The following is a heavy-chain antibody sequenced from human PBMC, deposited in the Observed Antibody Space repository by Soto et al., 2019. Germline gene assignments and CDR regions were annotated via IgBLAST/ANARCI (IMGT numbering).Heavy chain of an antibody. CDR3: TIDSYSTMIVVRFPD. J-gene: IGHJ4*01. V-gene: IGHV3-15*07. CDR2: IKRKTDGGTT. D-gene: IGHD3-22*01. CDR1: GFTFSNAW. Sequence: GGSLRLSCAASGFTFSNAWINWVRQAPGKGLEWVGRIKRKTDGGTTDFAAPVKGRFAISRDDSKNMVYLQMNSLKTEDTGIYSRTIDSYSTMIVVRFPDWGHGTLVTVSS.